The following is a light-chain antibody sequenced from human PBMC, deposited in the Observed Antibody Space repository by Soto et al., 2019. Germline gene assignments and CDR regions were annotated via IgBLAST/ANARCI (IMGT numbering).Light chain of an antibody. CDR1: SGNIGAGYD. Sequence: QSVLTQPPSVSGAPGQSVTISCTGTSGNIGAGYDVHWYQQPPGSTPKLLIYNNDNRPSGVPDRFSGFKSGASASLTITGLQAEDEADYYRHSYDSSLGGARVFGGGIKLTVL. J-gene: IGLJ2*01. CDR2: NND. V-gene: IGLV1-40*01. CDR3: HSYDSSLGGARV.